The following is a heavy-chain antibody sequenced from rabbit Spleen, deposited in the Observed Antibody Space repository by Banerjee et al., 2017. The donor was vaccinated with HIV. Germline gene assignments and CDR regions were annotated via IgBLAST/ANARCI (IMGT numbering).Heavy chain of an antibody. V-gene: IGHV1S45*01. CDR3: ARSAGMSGGNWLDWLDL. J-gene: IGHJ5*01. D-gene: IGHD4-2*01. CDR1: GVSLNDKDV. Sequence: EQLEESGGGLVKPEGSLTLTCKASGVSLNDKDVMCWVRQAPGKGLEWIACINIVTGKSVYASWAKGRFIMFRTSSTTVTLQMTSLTVADTATYFCARSAGMSGGNWLDWLDLWGPGTLVTVS. CDR2: INIVTGKS.